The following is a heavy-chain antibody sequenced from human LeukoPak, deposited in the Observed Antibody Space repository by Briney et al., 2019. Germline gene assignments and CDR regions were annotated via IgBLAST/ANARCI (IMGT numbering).Heavy chain of an antibody. Sequence: PGGSLRLSCVASGFTFSNYARSWVRQAPGKGLEWVSAITGSGGNTYYADSVKGRFTISRDNSKNTVFLQMNSLRAEDTAVYYCAKWGDYDVLTGYYVSDYWGQGTLVTVSS. V-gene: IGHV3-23*01. J-gene: IGHJ4*02. CDR2: ITGSGGNT. CDR1: GFTFSNYA. CDR3: AKWGDYDVLTGYYVSDY. D-gene: IGHD3-9*01.